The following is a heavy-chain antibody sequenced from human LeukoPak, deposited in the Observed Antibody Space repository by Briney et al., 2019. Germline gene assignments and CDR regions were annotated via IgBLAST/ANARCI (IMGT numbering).Heavy chain of an antibody. D-gene: IGHD2-15*01. CDR1: GGSISSGGYY. CDR2: IYHSGST. Sequence: SETLSLTCTVSGGSISSGGYYWGWIRQPPGKGLEWIGSIYHSGSTYYNPSLESRVTISVDTSKNQFSLKLSSVTAADTAVYYCARLDPSNCSGGSCPPFDYWGQGTLVTVSS. J-gene: IGHJ4*02. V-gene: IGHV4-39*07. CDR3: ARLDPSNCSGGSCPPFDY.